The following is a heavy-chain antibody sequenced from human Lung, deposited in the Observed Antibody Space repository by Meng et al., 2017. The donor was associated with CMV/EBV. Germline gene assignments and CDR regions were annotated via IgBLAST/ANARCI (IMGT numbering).Heavy chain of an antibody. CDR2: ISYDGSNK. CDR3: ARDPGFGFSSAPDY. Sequence: SXKISXAASGFTFSSYAMHWVRQAPGKGLEWVAVISYDGSNKYYADSVKGRFTISRDNSKNTLYLQMNSLRAEDTAVYYCARDPGFGFSSAPDYWGQGXLVTVSS. J-gene: IGHJ4*02. V-gene: IGHV3-30*04. CDR1: GFTFSSYA. D-gene: IGHD3-16*01.